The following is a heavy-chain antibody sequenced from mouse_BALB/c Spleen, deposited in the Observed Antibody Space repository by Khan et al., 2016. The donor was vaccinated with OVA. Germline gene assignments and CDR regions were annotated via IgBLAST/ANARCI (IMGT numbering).Heavy chain of an antibody. CDR3: ARRGRRWDFDY. D-gene: IGHD1-1*01. J-gene: IGHJ2*01. V-gene: IGHV1-7*01. CDR1: GYTFINYW. Sequence: VQLKQSGAELAKPGASVKMSCKASGYTFINYWILWVKQRPGQGLEWIGYINPSTGYTEYNQNFKDKATLTADKSSSTAYMQLSSLTSEDSAVYYCARRGRRWDFDYWGQGTTLTVSS. CDR2: INPSTGYT.